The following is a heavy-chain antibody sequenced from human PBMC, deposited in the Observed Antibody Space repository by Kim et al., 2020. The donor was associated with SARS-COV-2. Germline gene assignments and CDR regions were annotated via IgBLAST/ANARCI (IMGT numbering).Heavy chain of an antibody. J-gene: IGHJ2*01. CDR2: IYYSGST. CDR3: ARRMVRGVPYFDL. D-gene: IGHD3-10*01. Sequence: SETLSLTCTVSGGSISSSSYYWGWIRQPPGKGLEWIGSIYYSGSTYYNPSLKSRVTISVDTSKNQFSLKLSSVTAADTAVYYCARRMVRGVPYFDLWGRGTLVTVSS. CDR1: GGSISSSSYY. V-gene: IGHV4-39*01.